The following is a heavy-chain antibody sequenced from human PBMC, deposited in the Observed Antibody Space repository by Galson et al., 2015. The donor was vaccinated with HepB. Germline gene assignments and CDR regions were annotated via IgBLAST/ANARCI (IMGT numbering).Heavy chain of an antibody. J-gene: IGHJ5*02. Sequence: SETLSLTCTVSGGSISSYYWSWIRQPPGKGLEWIGYIYYSGSTNYNPSLKSRVTISVDTSKNQFSLKLSSVTAADTAVYYCARVAVGYSGHNWFDPWGQGTLVTVSS. D-gene: IGHD5-12*01. V-gene: IGHV4-59*08. CDR1: GGSISSYY. CDR2: IYYSGST. CDR3: ARVAVGYSGHNWFDP.